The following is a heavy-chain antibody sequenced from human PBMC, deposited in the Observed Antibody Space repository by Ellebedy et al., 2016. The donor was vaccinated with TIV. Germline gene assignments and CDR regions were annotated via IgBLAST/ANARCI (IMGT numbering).Heavy chain of an antibody. CDR3: ATGGYGDYEPGDPFDL. D-gene: IGHD4-17*01. V-gene: IGHV3-23*01. Sequence: GEFLKISCTVSGSTFGYLTINWVRQAPGKGLEWVSAISGAGAVYYADSVKGRFTISRDNSKNTLFLQMNSLRAEDTAVYFCATGGYGDYEPGDPFDLWGQGTMVTVSS. CDR1: GSTFGYLT. J-gene: IGHJ3*01. CDR2: ISGAGAV.